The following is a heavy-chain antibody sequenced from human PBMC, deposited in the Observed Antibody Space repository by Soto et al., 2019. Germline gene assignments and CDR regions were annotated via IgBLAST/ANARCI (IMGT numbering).Heavy chain of an antibody. D-gene: IGHD2-2*02. CDR2: IRIGGGVT. Sequence: PGGSLRLSCAASGFTFSSYAMSWVRQAPGKGLEWVSTIRIGGGVTYYADSVKGRFTISRDNSKNTLYLQMNSLRAEDTAVYYCAKDDCSSTSCYSTHYYYGMDVWGQGTTVTVSS. V-gene: IGHV3-23*01. J-gene: IGHJ6*02. CDR1: GFTFSSYA. CDR3: AKDDCSSTSCYSTHYYYGMDV.